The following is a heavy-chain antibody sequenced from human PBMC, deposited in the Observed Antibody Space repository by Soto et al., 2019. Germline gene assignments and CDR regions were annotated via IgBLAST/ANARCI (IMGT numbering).Heavy chain of an antibody. CDR2: IYYSGST. Sequence: QVQLQESGPGLVKPSQTLSLTCTVSGGSISSGDYYWSWIRQPPGKGLEWIGYIYYSGSTYYNPSLKRRVTISVDTSKNQFSLKLSSVTAADTAVYYCASALGPANYYYDGMDVWGQGTTVTVSS. CDR3: ASALGPANYYYDGMDV. V-gene: IGHV4-30-4*01. CDR1: GGSISSGDYY. J-gene: IGHJ6*02.